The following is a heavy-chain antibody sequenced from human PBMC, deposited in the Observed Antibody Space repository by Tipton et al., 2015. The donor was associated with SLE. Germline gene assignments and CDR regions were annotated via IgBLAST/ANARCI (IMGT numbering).Heavy chain of an antibody. CDR3: ARHLYNIGWNHFDY. J-gene: IGHJ4*02. CDR2: IHHSGSI. Sequence: TLSLTCTVSGGSISSSSYYWGWIRQPPGKGLEWIGYIHHSGSINYNPSLRSQVTMSMDTSKNQFSLRLSSVTAADAAVYYCARHLYNIGWNHFDYWGPGTLVTVSS. V-gene: IGHV4-61*05. CDR1: GGSISSSSYY. D-gene: IGHD6-19*01.